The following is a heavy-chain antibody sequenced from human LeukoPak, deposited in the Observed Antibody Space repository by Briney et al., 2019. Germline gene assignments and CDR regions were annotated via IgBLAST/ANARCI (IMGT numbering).Heavy chain of an antibody. Sequence: PGGSLRLSCTASGFTFGDYAMSWFRQAPGKGLEWVGFIRSKAYGGTTEYAASVKGRFTISRDDSKSIAYLQMDSLKTEDTAVYYCTTVGGATDHFDYWGQGTLVTVSS. CDR3: TTVGGATDHFDY. D-gene: IGHD1-26*01. CDR1: GFTFGDYA. CDR2: IRSKAYGGTT. J-gene: IGHJ4*02. V-gene: IGHV3-49*03.